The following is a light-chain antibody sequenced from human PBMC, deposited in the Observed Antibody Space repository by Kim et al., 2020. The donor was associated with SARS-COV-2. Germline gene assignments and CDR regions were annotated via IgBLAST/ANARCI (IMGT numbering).Light chain of an antibody. Sequence: QSALTQPRSVSGSPGQSVTISCTGASNNIGFYNYVSWYQHHPGRAPKLIIYDVTKRPSGVPARFSGSKSGNTASLTVSGLQSEDEADYYCCSYAGDCVIFGGGTQLTVL. CDR2: DVT. J-gene: IGLJ2*01. V-gene: IGLV2-11*01. CDR3: CSYAGDCVI. CDR1: SNNIGFYNY.